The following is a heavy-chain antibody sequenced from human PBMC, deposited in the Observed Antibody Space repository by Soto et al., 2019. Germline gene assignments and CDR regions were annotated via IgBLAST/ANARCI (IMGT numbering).Heavy chain of an antibody. CDR1: GFTFSTYN. Sequence: GGSLRLSCAASGFTFSTYNMNWVRQAPGEGLEWVSSISSSSTYIYYSDSVRGRFTISRDNAKNSLYLQMNSLRDEDTAVYYCARGAFYYDSSGYPGYWGQGTLVTVSS. D-gene: IGHD3-22*01. V-gene: IGHV3-21*01. CDR2: ISSSSTYI. CDR3: ARGAFYYDSSGYPGY. J-gene: IGHJ4*02.